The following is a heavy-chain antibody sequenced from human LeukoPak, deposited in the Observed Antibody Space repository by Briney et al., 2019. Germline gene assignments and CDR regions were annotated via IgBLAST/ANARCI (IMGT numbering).Heavy chain of an antibody. V-gene: IGHV3-23*01. CDR1: GFTFSGYA. J-gene: IGHJ4*02. CDR2: ISGSGGST. Sequence: GGSLRLSCAASGFTFSGYAMSWVRQAPGKGLEWVSAISGSGGSTYYADSVKGRFTISRDNSKNTPYLQMNSLRAEDTAVYYCAKDTMEQWLVDYWGQGTLVTVSS. CDR3: AKDTMEQWLVDY. D-gene: IGHD6-19*01.